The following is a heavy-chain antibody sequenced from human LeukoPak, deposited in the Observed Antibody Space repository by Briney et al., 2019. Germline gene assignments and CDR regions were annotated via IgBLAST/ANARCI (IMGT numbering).Heavy chain of an antibody. D-gene: IGHD3-22*01. V-gene: IGHV3-23*01. J-gene: IGHJ6*03. CDR3: AKSSVGYYYDSSEYYYYMDV. CDR2: ISGSGGST. Sequence: GGSLRLSCAASGFTFSSYSMNWVRQAPGKGLEWVSAISGSGGSTYYADSVKGRFTISRDNSKNTLYLQMNSLRAEDTAVYYCAKSSVGYYYDSSEYYYYMDVWGKGTTVTVSS. CDR1: GFTFSSYS.